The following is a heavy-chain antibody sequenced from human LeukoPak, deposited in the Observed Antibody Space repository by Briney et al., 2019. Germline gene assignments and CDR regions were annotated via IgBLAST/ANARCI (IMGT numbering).Heavy chain of an antibody. D-gene: IGHD1-26*01. V-gene: IGHV4-39*01. CDR1: GGSINNRSSY. CDR2: TDYSGST. CDR3: ARHGGSYYFDY. Sequence: PSETLSLTCTVSGGSINNRSSYWGWLRQPPGKGLEWIGSTDYSGSTSQNPSLKSRVTIFVDTSKDQFSLNLSSVTAADTAVYYCARHGGSYYFDYWGQGTLVTVSS. J-gene: IGHJ4*02.